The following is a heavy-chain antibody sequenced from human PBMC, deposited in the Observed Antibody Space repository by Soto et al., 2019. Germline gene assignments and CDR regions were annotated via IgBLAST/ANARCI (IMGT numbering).Heavy chain of an antibody. Sequence: SETLSLTCAVYGGSFSCYYWSWIRQPPGRGLEWIGEINHSGSTNYNPSLKSRVTISVDTSKNQFSLKLSSVTAADTAVYYCARGWQRNYYYYGMDVWGQGTTVTVSS. V-gene: IGHV4-34*01. CDR2: INHSGST. D-gene: IGHD6-25*01. CDR3: ARGWQRNYYYYGMDV. CDR1: GGSFSCYY. J-gene: IGHJ6*02.